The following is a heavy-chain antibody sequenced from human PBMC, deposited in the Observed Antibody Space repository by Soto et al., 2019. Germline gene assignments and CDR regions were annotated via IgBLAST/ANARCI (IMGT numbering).Heavy chain of an antibody. Sequence: SETLSLTCTVSGDSISSYYWSWIRQPPGKGLEWIGYIYYSGSTNYNPSLKSRVTISVDTSKNQFSLKLSSVTAADTAVYYCARRYSSSFDYWGQGTLVTVSS. CDR3: ARRYSSSFDY. D-gene: IGHD6-13*01. V-gene: IGHV4-59*08. J-gene: IGHJ4*02. CDR1: GDSISSYY. CDR2: IYYSGST.